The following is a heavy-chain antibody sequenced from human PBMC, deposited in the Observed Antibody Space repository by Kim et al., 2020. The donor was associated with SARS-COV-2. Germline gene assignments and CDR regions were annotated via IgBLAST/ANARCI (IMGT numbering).Heavy chain of an antibody. J-gene: IGHJ4*02. CDR1: GYTFTSYY. Sequence: ASVKVSCKASGYTFTSYYMHWVRQAPGQGLEWVGIINPSGSSASYAQKFQGRVTMTRDTSTSTVYMELSSLRSEDTAVYYCARNVRGHTTISPSREYFDYWGQGTLLTVSS. V-gene: IGHV1-46*01. CDR2: INPSGSSA. CDR3: ARNVRGHTTISPSREYFDY. D-gene: IGHD5-12*01.